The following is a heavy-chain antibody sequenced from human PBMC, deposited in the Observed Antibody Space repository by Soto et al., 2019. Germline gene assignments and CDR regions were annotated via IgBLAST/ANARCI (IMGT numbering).Heavy chain of an antibody. CDR2: ITASADTT. J-gene: IGHJ3*02. Sequence: EEQLLESGGGLVRPGGSLRLSCAASAFTFRSYAMIWVRQAPGKGREWVSAITASADTTYYADSVKGRFTISRDNSKNTLYLRMNSLRAEDTAVYYCAKVRPLSDCTSTSCLGAFDIWGQGTMVTVS. CDR1: AFTFRSYA. CDR3: AKVRPLSDCTSTSCLGAFDI. V-gene: IGHV3-23*01. D-gene: IGHD2-2*01.